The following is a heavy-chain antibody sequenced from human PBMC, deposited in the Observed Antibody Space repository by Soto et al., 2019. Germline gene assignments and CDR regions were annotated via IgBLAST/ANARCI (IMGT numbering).Heavy chain of an antibody. V-gene: IGHV3-23*01. CDR3: AIRASYYDSSGYFDY. J-gene: IGHJ4*02. CDR1: GFTFNIYA. Sequence: GGSLRLSCAASGFTFNIYAMSWVRQAPGKGLEWVSAISGSGGGTYYADSVEGRFTISRDNSNNTLYLQMSSLRAEDTAVYYCAIRASYYDSSGYFDYWGQGTLVTVSS. D-gene: IGHD3-22*01. CDR2: ISGSGGGT.